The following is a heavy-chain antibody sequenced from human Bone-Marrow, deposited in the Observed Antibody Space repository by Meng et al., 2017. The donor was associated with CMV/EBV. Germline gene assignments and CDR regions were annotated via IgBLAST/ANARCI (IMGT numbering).Heavy chain of an antibody. J-gene: IGHJ4*02. Sequence: GESLKISCAASGFTFSSYAMHWVRQAPGKGLEWVALISYDGSNKYYADSVKGRFTISRDNSKNTLFLQMNSLRAEDTAVYYCARGWTGDYWGQGTLVTVSS. D-gene: IGHD2-15*01. V-gene: IGHV3-30*04. CDR2: ISYDGSNK. CDR3: ARGWTGDY. CDR1: GFTFSSYA.